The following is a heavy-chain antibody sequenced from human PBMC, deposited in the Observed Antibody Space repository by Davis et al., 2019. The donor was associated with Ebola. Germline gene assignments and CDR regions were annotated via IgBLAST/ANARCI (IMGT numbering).Heavy chain of an antibody. CDR2: INAGNGNT. V-gene: IGHV1-3*01. CDR1: GYTFTSYA. D-gene: IGHD3-3*01. J-gene: IGHJ5*02. CDR3: ARDYYDFWSGYSLRWFDP. Sequence: ASVKVSCKASGYTFTSYAMHWVRQAPGQRLEWMGWINAGNGNTKYSQKFQGRVTITRDTSASTAYMELSSLRSEDTAVYYCARDYYDFWSGYSLRWFDPWGQGTLVTVSS.